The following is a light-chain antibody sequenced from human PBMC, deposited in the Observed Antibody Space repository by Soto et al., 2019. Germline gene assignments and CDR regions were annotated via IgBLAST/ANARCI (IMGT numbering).Light chain of an antibody. Sequence: PGERATLSCRASQSVSSSYLAWYQQKPGQAPRLLIHGVSTRATGIPDRFSGSGSGTDFTLTISRLEPEDFAVYYCQQYVTSPYIFGQGTKPEIK. CDR3: QQYVTSPYI. CDR1: QSVSSSY. J-gene: IGKJ2*01. V-gene: IGKV3-20*01. CDR2: GVS.